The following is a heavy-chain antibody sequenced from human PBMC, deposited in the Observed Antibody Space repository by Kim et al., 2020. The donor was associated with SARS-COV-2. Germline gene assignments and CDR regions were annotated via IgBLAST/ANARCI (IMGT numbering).Heavy chain of an antibody. J-gene: IGHJ6*02. D-gene: IGHD4-17*01. Sequence: GGSLRLSCAASGFTFSSYGMHWVRQAPGKGLEWVAVIWYDGSNKYYADSVKGRFTISRDNSKNTLYLQMNSLRAEDTAVYYCAKDPNSPMTTVTMYYYYGMGVWGQGNTVTFSS. V-gene: IGHV3-33*06. CDR3: AKDPNSPMTTVTMYYYYGMGV. CDR2: IWYDGSNK. CDR1: GFTFSSYG.